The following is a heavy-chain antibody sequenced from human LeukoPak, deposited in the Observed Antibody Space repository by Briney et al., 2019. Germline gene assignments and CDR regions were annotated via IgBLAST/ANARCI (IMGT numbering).Heavy chain of an antibody. CDR3: ARVDSSGYYFMKPFDY. CDR1: GFTFSSCA. V-gene: IGHV3-30-3*01. D-gene: IGHD3-22*01. J-gene: IGHJ4*02. Sequence: GGSLRLSCAASGFTFSSCAMHWVRQAPGKGLEWVAVISYDGSNKYYADSVKGRFTISRDNSKNTLYLQMNSLRAEDTAVYYCARVDSSGYYFMKPFDYWGQGTLVTVSS. CDR2: ISYDGSNK.